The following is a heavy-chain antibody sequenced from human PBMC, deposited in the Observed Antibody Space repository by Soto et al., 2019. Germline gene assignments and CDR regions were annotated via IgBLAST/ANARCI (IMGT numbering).Heavy chain of an antibody. CDR3: ARNYDFWSGYPASTPEFDP. CDR2: IYYSGST. Sequence: KPSETLSLTCTVSGGSISSSYWSWIRQPLGTGLEWIGYIYYSGSTNSNPSLKSRATKSVATSNNQFSLKLSSVTAAYTAVYYCARNYDFWSGYPASTPEFDPWCQGTLVTVSS. D-gene: IGHD3-3*01. J-gene: IGHJ5*02. V-gene: IGHV4-59*01. CDR1: GGSISSSY.